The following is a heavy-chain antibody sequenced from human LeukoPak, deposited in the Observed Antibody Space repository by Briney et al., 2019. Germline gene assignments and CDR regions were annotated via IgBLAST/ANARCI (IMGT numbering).Heavy chain of an antibody. CDR2: IIPIFGTA. V-gene: IGHV1-69*05. D-gene: IGHD1-7*01. Sequence: ASVKVSCKASGGTSSSYAISWVRQAPGQGLEWMGGIIPIFGTANYAQKFQGRVTITTDESTSTAYMELSSLRSEDTAVYYCARDRGITGTTQNYYYMDVWGKGTTVTVSS. CDR1: GGTSSSYA. CDR3: ARDRGITGTTQNYYYMDV. J-gene: IGHJ6*03.